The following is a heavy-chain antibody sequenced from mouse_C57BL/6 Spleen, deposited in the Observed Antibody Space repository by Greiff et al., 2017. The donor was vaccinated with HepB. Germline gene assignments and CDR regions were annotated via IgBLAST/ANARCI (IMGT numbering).Heavy chain of an antibody. J-gene: IGHJ2*01. Sequence: VQLQQSGAELVKPGASVKLSCKASGYTFTSYWMQRVKQRPGQGLEWIGEIDPSDSYNNYNQKFKGKATLTVDTSSSTAYMQPSSLTSEDSAVYYCARKEGGYWGQGTTLTVSS. CDR3: ARKEGGY. CDR2: IDPSDSYN. CDR1: GYTFTSYW. V-gene: IGHV1-50*01.